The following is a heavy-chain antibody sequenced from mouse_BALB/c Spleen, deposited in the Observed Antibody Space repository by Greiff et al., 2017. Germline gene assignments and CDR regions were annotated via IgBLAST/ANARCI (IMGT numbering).Heavy chain of an antibody. CDR1: GFNIKDYY. J-gene: IGHJ2*01. CDR2: IDPENGDT. Sequence: DVKLQESGAELVRSGASVKLSCTASGFNIKDYYMHWVKQRPEQGLEWIGWIDPENGDTEYAPKFQGKATMTADTSSNTAYLQLSSLTSEDTAVYYCNAGTVVAMDWGQGTTLTVSS. D-gene: IGHD1-1*01. V-gene: IGHV14-4*02. CDR3: NAGTVVAMD.